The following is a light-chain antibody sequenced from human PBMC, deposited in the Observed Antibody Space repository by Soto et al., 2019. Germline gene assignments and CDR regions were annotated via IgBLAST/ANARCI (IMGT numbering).Light chain of an antibody. CDR3: QKYNSVPRT. Sequence: DVQMTQSPSSLSASVGDRVTITCRASQGISNFLAWYQQKPGKVPKLLIYTASTLQSGVPSRFSGSGSGTDFTLTISSLQPEDVATYYCQKYNSVPRTFGQGTKVEIK. CDR1: QGISNF. J-gene: IGKJ1*01. V-gene: IGKV1-27*01. CDR2: TAS.